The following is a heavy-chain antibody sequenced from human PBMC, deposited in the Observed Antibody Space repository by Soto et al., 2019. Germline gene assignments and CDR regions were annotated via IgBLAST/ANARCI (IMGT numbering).Heavy chain of an antibody. CDR3: AKDPHSSSSLYYYYGIDV. V-gene: IGHV3-23*01. D-gene: IGHD6-6*01. CDR2: ISGSGGST. J-gene: IGHJ6*02. CDR1: GFTFSSYA. Sequence: PGGSLRLSCAASGFTFSSYAMSWVRQAPGKGREWVSAISGSGGSTYYADSVKGRFTISRDNSKNTLYLQMNSLRAEDTAVYYCAKDPHSSSSLYYYYGIDVWDQGTTVTVSS.